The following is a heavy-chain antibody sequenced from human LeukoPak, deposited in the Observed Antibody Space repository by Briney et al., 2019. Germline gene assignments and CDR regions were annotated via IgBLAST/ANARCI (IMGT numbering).Heavy chain of an antibody. D-gene: IGHD1-26*01. CDR2: IIGTSEM. CDR3: TRAIIVGLGTGPFDI. Sequence: GGSMRLSCAASGFSFSSYTMNWVRLAPGRGLEWVSSIIGTSEMHYADSVKGRFTVSRDNDKNSLFLQLYSLSVEDTAVYYCTRAIIVGLGTGPFDIWGQGTVVTVSS. J-gene: IGHJ3*02. V-gene: IGHV3-21*06. CDR1: GFSFSSYT.